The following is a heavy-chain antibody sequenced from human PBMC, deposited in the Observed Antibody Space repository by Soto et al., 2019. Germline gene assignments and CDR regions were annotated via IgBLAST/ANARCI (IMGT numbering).Heavy chain of an antibody. V-gene: IGHV1-2*04. CDR3: ARTKISSYSTTSVYPGGFYYSMDV. D-gene: IGHD2-8*01. CDR2: INPNSGAT. CDR1: GYTFTGYY. Sequence: ASVKVSCKASGYTFTGYYMHWVRQAPGQGPEWMGWINPNSGATNYAQKFQGWVTMTRDTSISTAYMELTRLRSDDTAVYYCARTKISSYSTTSVYPGGFYYSMDVWGQGTRVTVSS. J-gene: IGHJ6*02.